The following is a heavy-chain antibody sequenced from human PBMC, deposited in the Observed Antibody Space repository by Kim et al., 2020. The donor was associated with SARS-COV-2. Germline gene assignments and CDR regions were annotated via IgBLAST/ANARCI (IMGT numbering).Heavy chain of an antibody. J-gene: IGHJ4*01. Sequence: SETLSLTCTVSGGSIISYYWNWIRQTPGKGLEWIGYISKRGGTNYNPSLKSRVSMSVDTSKNQFSLQMTSVTAADTAVYYCAKQSHRVLDGYTPLDYWG. CDR2: ISKRGGT. CDR1: GGSIISYY. CDR3: AKQSHRVLDGYTPLDY. D-gene: IGHD5-12*01. V-gene: IGHV4-59*08.